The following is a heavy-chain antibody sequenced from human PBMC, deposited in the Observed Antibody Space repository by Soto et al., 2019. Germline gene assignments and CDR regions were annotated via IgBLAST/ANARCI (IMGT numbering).Heavy chain of an antibody. CDR1: GGSISSYY. CDR3: ARDKITGLFDY. J-gene: IGHJ4*02. D-gene: IGHD2-8*02. V-gene: IGHV4-59*12. Sequence: SETLCLTCTVSGGSISSYYCSWIRQPPGKGLEWIGYIYYSGSTNYNPSLKSRVTISVDTSKNQFSLKLTSVTAADTAVYYCARDKITGLFDYWGQGTLVTVSS. CDR2: IYYSGST.